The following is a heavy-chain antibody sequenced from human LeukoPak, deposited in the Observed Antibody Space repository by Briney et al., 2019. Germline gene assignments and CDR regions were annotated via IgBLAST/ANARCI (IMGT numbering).Heavy chain of an antibody. Sequence: PSETLSLTCTVSGGSISSSSYYWGWIRQPPGKGLEWIGSIYYSGSTYYNPSLKSRVTISVDTSKNQFSLKLSSVTAADTAVYYCARQDSSGWSNWYFDLWGRGTLVTVSS. V-gene: IGHV4-39*01. D-gene: IGHD6-19*01. CDR3: ARQDSSGWSNWYFDL. CDR2: IYYSGST. J-gene: IGHJ2*01. CDR1: GGSISSSSYY.